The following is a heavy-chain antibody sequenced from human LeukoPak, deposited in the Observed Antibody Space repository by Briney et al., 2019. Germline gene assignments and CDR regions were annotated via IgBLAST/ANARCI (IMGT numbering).Heavy chain of an antibody. CDR1: GGSSSGYY. J-gene: IGHJ3*02. CDR2: INHSGST. D-gene: IGHD2-2*02. V-gene: IGHV4-34*01. CDR3: ARAELGYCSSTSCYTVAFDI. Sequence: SETLSLTCAVYGGSSSGYYWSWIRQPPGKGLEWIGEINHSGSTNYNPSLKSRVTISVDTSKNQFSLKLSSVTAADTAVYYCARAELGYCSSTSCYTVAFDIWGQGTMVTVSS.